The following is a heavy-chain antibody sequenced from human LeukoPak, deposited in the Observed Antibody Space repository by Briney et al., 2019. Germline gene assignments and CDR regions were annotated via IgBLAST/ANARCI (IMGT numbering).Heavy chain of an antibody. Sequence: PGGSLRLSCAASGFTFSSYSMDGLRQAPGKGLEWVSAISGSGGSTYYADSVKGRFTISRDNSKNTLYLQMNSLRAEDTAVYYCAKYCSGGSCYDFWGPGSLVTVSS. CDR2: ISGSGGST. J-gene: IGHJ4*02. CDR1: GFTFSSYS. CDR3: AKYCSGGSCYDF. V-gene: IGHV3-23*01. D-gene: IGHD2-15*01.